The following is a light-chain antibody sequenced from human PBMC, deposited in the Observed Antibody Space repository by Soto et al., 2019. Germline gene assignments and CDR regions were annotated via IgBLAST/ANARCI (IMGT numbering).Light chain of an antibody. CDR2: GAS. CDR1: QSVSSSS. V-gene: IGKV3-20*01. J-gene: IGKJ4*01. CDR3: QQSGSSPLT. Sequence: EIVLTQSPGTLSLSPGERATLSCRASQSVSSSSLAWYQQNPGQAPRLLIYGASSRVTGIPDRFSGSGSGTDFTLTISRLEPEDFAVYYCQQSGSSPLTFGGGTKVEIK.